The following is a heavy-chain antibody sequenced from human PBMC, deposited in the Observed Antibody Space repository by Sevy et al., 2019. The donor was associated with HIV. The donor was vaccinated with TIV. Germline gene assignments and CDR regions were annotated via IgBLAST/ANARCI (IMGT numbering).Heavy chain of an antibody. CDR2: ISGSGGST. CDR1: GFTFSSYA. D-gene: IGHD2-2*01. J-gene: IGHJ4*02. V-gene: IGHV3-23*01. CDR3: AKGLGESSSTGCYDY. Sequence: GGSLRLSCAASGFTFSSYAMSWVRQAPGKGLEWVSAISGSGGSTYYAETVKGRLTISRDNSKNTLYLQMNSLRAEDTAVYYCAKGLGESSSTGCYDYWGQGTLVTVSS.